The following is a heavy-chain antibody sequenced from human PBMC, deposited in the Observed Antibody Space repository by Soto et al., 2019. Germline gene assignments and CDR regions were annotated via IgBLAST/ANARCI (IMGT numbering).Heavy chain of an antibody. D-gene: IGHD1-1*01. CDR3: AGDWQLEPRDAFDI. J-gene: IGHJ3*02. V-gene: IGHV1-3*01. CDR1: GYTFNTYA. Sequence: ASVKVSCKASGYTFNTYAMHWVRQAPGQRLEWTGWINAGNGHTEYLQKLQGRVTMTTDTSTSTAYMELRSLRSDDTAVYYCAGDWQLEPRDAFDIWGQGTMVTVSS. CDR2: INAGNGHT.